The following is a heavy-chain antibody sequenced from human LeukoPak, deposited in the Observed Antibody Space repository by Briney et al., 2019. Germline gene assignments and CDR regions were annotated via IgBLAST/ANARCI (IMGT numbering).Heavy chain of an antibody. CDR3: AKLPTVTTSMDY. CDR1: GFTFSSYA. J-gene: IGHJ4*02. D-gene: IGHD4-17*01. Sequence: GGSLRLSCAASGFTFSSYAMCWVRQAQGRGLEWVSAISGSGGSTYYADSVKGRFTISRDNSKNTLYLQMNSLRAEDTAVYYCAKLPTVTTSMDYWGQGTLVTVSS. CDR2: ISGSGGST. V-gene: IGHV3-23*01.